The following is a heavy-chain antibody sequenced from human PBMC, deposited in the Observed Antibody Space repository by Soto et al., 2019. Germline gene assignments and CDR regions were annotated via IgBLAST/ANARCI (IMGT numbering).Heavy chain of an antibody. CDR1: GFSFSNYN. CDR3: ARDFGHGYYLDY. V-gene: IGHV3-48*02. J-gene: IGHJ4*02. CDR2: ITDSSDTV. Sequence: EVQLVESGGGLVQPGGSLRLSCVASGFSFSNYNMNWVRQAPGKGLEWVSYITDSSDTVHYADYVRGRFTISRDNAESSLYLQMNSLRDEDTAVYFCARDFGHGYYLDYWGRGTLVSVS. D-gene: IGHD3-3*01.